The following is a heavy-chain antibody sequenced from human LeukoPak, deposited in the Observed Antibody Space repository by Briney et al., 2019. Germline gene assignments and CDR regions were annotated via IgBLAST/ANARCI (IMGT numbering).Heavy chain of an antibody. D-gene: IGHD2-15*01. J-gene: IGHJ4*02. Sequence: GGSLRLSCAASGFTIDNYAMTWVRQAPGEGLEWISYISSSAGAIYYADSVKGRFTISRDNARNSLYLQMNSLRVEDTAVYYCARNGWLDYWGQGTLVTVSS. CDR2: ISSSAGAI. V-gene: IGHV3-48*03. CDR1: GFTIDNYA. CDR3: ARNGWLDY.